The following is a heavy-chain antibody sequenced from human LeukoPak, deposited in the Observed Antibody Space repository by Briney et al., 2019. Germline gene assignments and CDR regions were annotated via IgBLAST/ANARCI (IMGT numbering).Heavy chain of an antibody. J-gene: IGHJ4*02. Sequence: GGSLRLSCAASGFTLSSSWMHWGRQAPGRGPVWVSRISSDENNIIYADFVRGRFTISRDSAKNTLYLQMNSLRAEDTAVYYCTRSRYLNGYDYWGQGTLVTVSS. V-gene: IGHV3-74*01. D-gene: IGHD5-24*01. CDR2: ISSDENNI. CDR3: TRSRYLNGYDY. CDR1: GFTLSSSW.